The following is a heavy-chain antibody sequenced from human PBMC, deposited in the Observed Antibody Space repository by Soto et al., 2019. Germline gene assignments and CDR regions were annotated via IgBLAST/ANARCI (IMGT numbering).Heavy chain of an antibody. CDR1: GFTFSSYW. J-gene: IGHJ4*02. Sequence: GGSLRLSCAASGFTFSSYWMHWVRQAPGKGLVWVSRINSDGSSTSYADSVKGRFTISRDNAKNTLYLQMNSLRAEDTAVYYCARVGIAVAPIDYWGQGTLVTVSS. CDR2: INSDGSST. V-gene: IGHV3-74*01. CDR3: ARVGIAVAPIDY. D-gene: IGHD6-19*01.